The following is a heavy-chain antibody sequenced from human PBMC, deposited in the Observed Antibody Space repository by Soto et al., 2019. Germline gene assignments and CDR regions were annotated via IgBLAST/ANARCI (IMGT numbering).Heavy chain of an antibody. Sequence: PSETLSLTCTVSGGSISSGGYYWSWIRQHPGKGLEWIGYIYYSGSTYYNPSLKSRVTISVDTSKNQFSLKLSSVTAADTAVYYCARVARTKVTNLPRNYYYGMDVWGQGTTVTVSS. J-gene: IGHJ6*02. CDR2: IYYSGST. CDR3: ARVARTKVTNLPRNYYYGMDV. D-gene: IGHD4-4*01. V-gene: IGHV4-31*03. CDR1: GGSISSGGYY.